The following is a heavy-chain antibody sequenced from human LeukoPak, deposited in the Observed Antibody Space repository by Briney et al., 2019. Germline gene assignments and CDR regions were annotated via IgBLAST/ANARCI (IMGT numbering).Heavy chain of an antibody. Sequence: SQTVSLIYTVWGGSISGYYWSWIRQPPGKVLEEIRYMYNSGSTKYNPSLKSRVTIALDMSKNQFSLKLSSVTAADTAVYYCARVVNEVWLGRHGSGSTHYMDVWGRGTTVTVS. CDR1: GGSISGYY. CDR2: MYNSGST. J-gene: IGHJ6*03. V-gene: IGHV4-59*01. D-gene: IGHD3-10*01. CDR3: ARVVNEVWLGRHGSGSTHYMDV.